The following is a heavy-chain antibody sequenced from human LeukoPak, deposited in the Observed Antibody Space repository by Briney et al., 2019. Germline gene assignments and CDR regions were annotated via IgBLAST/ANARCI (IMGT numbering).Heavy chain of an antibody. CDR1: GYTFTSYD. D-gene: IGHD3-22*01. V-gene: IGHV1-8*01. CDR2: MNPNSGNT. Sequence: ASVKVPCKASGYTFTSYDINWVRQATGQGLEWMGWMNPNSGNTGYAQKFQGRVTMTRNASISTAYMELSSLRSEDTAVYYCARLVDYYDSSGYENAFDIWGQGTMVTVSS. J-gene: IGHJ3*02. CDR3: ARLVDYYDSSGYENAFDI.